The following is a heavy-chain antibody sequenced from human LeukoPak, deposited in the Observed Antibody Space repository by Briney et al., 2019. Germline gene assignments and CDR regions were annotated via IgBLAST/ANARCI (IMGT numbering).Heavy chain of an antibody. CDR1: GFSISRYW. V-gene: IGHV3-7*01. Sequence: GGSLRLSCAASGFSISRYWMSWVRQVPGKGLEWLANIKQDGSEKYYVDSVKGRFTISRDNAENSLYLLMNSLTAEDTAVYYCARGPRGYDTSGGPWGQGSLVTVSS. CDR3: ARGPRGYDTSGGP. D-gene: IGHD3-22*01. CDR2: IKQDGSEK. J-gene: IGHJ5*02.